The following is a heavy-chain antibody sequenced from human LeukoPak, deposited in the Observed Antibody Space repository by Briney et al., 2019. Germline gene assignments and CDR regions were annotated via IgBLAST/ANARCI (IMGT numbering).Heavy chain of an antibody. CDR1: GGSISSGSYY. Sequence: SETLSLTCTVSGGSISSGSYYWSWIRQPAGKGLEWIGHIYISGSTNYNPSLMSRVTISVDTSKNQFSLKLSSVTAADTALYYCARADTYGSGRFHWGQGTLVTVSS. CDR3: ARADTYGSGRFH. CDR2: IYISGST. V-gene: IGHV4-61*09. J-gene: IGHJ4*02. D-gene: IGHD3-10*01.